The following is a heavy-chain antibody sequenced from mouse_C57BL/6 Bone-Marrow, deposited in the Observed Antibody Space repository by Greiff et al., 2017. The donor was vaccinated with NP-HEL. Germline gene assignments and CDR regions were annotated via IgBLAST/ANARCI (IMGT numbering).Heavy chain of an antibody. CDR2: IDPSDSYT. CDR3: ATITTVVAHFDY. D-gene: IGHD1-1*01. Sequence: QVQLQQSGAELVMPGASVKLSCKASGYTFTSYWMHWVKQRPGQGLEWIGEIDPSDSYTNYNQKFKGKSTLTVDKSSSTAYMQLGSLTSEDSAVYYCATITTVVAHFDYWGQGTTLTVSS. CDR1: GYTFTSYW. J-gene: IGHJ2*01. V-gene: IGHV1-69*01.